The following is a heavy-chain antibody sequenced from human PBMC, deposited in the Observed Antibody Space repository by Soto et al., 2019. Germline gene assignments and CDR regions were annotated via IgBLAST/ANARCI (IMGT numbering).Heavy chain of an antibody. V-gene: IGHV3-30-3*01. CDR1: GFTFISYA. Sequence: GGSLRLSCAASGFTFISYAMHWVRQAPGKGLEWVAVISYDGSNKYYADSVKGRFTISRDNSKNTLYLQMNSLRAEDTAVYYCAGHPAWFGADAFDIWGQGTMVTVSS. D-gene: IGHD3-10*01. CDR2: ISYDGSNK. CDR3: AGHPAWFGADAFDI. J-gene: IGHJ3*02.